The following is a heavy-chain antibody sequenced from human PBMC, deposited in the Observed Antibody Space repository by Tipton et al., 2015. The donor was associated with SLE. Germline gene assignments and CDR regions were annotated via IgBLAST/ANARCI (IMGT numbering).Heavy chain of an antibody. CDR2: INPSGGST. CDR1: GYTFTSYY. Sequence: QVQLVQSGAEVKKPGASVKVSCKASGYTFTSYYMHWVRQAPGQGLEWMGIINPSGGSTSYAQKFQGRVTMTRDTSTSTVYMELSSLRSEDTAVYYCARGYCSGGSCSGYFDYWGQGTLVTVSS. CDR3: ARGYCSGGSCSGYFDY. V-gene: IGHV1-46*03. J-gene: IGHJ4*02. D-gene: IGHD2-15*01.